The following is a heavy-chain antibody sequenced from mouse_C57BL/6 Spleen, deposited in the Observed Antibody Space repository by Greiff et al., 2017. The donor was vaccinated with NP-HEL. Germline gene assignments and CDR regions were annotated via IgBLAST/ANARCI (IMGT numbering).Heavy chain of an antibody. Sequence: EVQLQQSGAELVRPGASVKLSCTASGFNIKDYYMHWVKQRPEQGLEWIGRIDPEDGDTEYAPKFQGKATMTADTSSNTAYLQLSSLTSEDTAVYYCTPTTVVATEAMDYWGQGTSVTVSS. CDR2: IDPEDGDT. J-gene: IGHJ4*01. CDR1: GFNIKDYY. D-gene: IGHD1-1*01. CDR3: TPTTVVATEAMDY. V-gene: IGHV14-1*01.